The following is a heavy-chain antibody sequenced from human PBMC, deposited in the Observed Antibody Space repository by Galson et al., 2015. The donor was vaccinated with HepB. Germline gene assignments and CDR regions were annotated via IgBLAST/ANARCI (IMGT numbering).Heavy chain of an antibody. V-gene: IGHV3-23*01. J-gene: IGHJ4*02. Sequence: SLRLSCAASGFTFSNYVMNWVRQAPGKGLEWVPTISGSGDSTHYADSAKGRFTISRDNSKNTVYLQMNSLRAEDTAVYYCAKVQLPRGSNWNKYFDYWGQGTLVTFSS. D-gene: IGHD1/OR15-1a*01. CDR2: ISGSGDST. CDR3: AKVQLPRGSNWNKYFDY. CDR1: GFTFSNYV.